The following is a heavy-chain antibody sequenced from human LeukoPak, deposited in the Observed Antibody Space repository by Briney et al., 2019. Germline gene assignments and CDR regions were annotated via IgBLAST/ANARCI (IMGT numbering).Heavy chain of an antibody. CDR1: GGSFSGYY. Sequence: SETLSLTCAVSGGSFSGYYWSWIRQPPGNGLEWIGEINHSGSTNYNPSLKSRVTISVDTSKNQFSLKLSSVTAADTAVYYCARDYKSSYYYYYGMDVWGQGTRVTVSS. V-gene: IGHV4-34*01. J-gene: IGHJ6*02. CDR2: INHSGST. D-gene: IGHD4-11*01. CDR3: ARDYKSSYYYYYGMDV.